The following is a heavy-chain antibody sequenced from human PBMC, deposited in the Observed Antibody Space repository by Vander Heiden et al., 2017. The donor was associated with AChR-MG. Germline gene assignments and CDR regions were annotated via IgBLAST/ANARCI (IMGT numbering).Heavy chain of an antibody. Sequence: EVQLVQSGAEVKKPGESLKISCKGSGYSCTSYWIGWVRQMPGKGLEWMGIIYPGDSDTRYSPSFQGQVTISADKSISTAYLQWSSLKASDTAMYYCAASKGRINMVREPIPFDYWGQGTLVTVSS. CDR3: AASKGRINMVREPIPFDY. D-gene: IGHD3-10*01. CDR2: IYPGDSDT. CDR1: GYSCTSYW. V-gene: IGHV5-51*03. J-gene: IGHJ4*02.